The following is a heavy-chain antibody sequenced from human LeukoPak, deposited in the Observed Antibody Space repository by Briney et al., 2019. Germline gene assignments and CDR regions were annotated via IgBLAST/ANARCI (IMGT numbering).Heavy chain of an antibody. CDR2: RYYSGST. V-gene: IGHV4-39*01. CDR3: ARGSRDLDYYYYYYMDV. Sequence: PSETLSLTCTVSGGSISSSSDYWGWVRQPPRKGLEWIGSRYYSGSTYYNSSVRSRVTISVDTSNNQFSLKLSSVTDADTAVYYCARGSRDLDYYYYYYMDVWGKGTTVTIPS. J-gene: IGHJ6*03. CDR1: GGSISSSSDY. D-gene: IGHD2-2*01.